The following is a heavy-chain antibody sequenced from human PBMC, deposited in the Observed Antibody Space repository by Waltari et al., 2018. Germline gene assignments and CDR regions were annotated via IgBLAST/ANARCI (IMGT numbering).Heavy chain of an antibody. Sequence: QVQLVQSGAEVKKPGASVKVSCKASGYTFTSYYIHWVRQAPAQGLEWMGIINPSGGSTSYAQKFQGRVTMTRDTSTSTVYMELSSLRSEDTAVYYCARDRRRGYSYGRDAFDIWGQGTMVTVSS. CDR1: GYTFTSYY. V-gene: IGHV1-46*01. CDR3: ARDRRRGYSYGRDAFDI. D-gene: IGHD5-18*01. CDR2: INPSGGST. J-gene: IGHJ3*02.